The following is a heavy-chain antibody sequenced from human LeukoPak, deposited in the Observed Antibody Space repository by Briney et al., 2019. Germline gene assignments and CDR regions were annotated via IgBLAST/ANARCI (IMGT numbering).Heavy chain of an antibody. V-gene: IGHV5-51*01. CDR2: IYPGDSDT. Sequence: PGESLKISCKGSGYSFTSYWIGWVRQMPGKGLEWMGIIYPGDSDTRYSPSFQGQVTISADKSISTAYLQWSSLKASDTAMYYCARGDDFWSGYPPHWFDPWGQGTLVTVSS. CDR1: GYSFTSYW. CDR3: ARGDDFWSGYPPHWFDP. D-gene: IGHD3-3*01. J-gene: IGHJ5*02.